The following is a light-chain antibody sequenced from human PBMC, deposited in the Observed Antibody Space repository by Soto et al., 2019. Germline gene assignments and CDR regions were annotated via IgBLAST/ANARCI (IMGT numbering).Light chain of an antibody. CDR1: QSVTSSY. Sequence: EIVLTQSPGTLSLSPGERATLSCRASQSVTSSYLAWYQQRPGQAPRLLIYGVSSRATGIPDRFSGSGLATDFTLTINTLQPEDFAVYFCQQTYMVPYTFGQGTKVDIK. V-gene: IGKV3-20*01. CDR3: QQTYMVPYT. J-gene: IGKJ2*01. CDR2: GVS.